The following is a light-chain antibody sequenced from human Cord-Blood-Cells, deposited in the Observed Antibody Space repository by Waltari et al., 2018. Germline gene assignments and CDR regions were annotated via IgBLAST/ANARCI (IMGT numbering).Light chain of an antibody. CDR1: SRDVGRYNL. Sequence: QSALTQPASVSGSPGQSITISCTPTSRDVGRYNLFSWYQQHPGKAPQLMIYEGSKRPSGVSNRFSGSKSGNTASLTISGLQAEDEADYYCCSYAGSSTWVFGGGTKLTVL. J-gene: IGLJ3*02. CDR3: CSYAGSSTWV. CDR2: EGS. V-gene: IGLV2-23*01.